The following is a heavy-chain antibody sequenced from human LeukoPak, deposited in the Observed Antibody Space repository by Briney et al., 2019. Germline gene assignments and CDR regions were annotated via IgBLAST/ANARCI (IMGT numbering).Heavy chain of an antibody. CDR1: GFTFSSYG. V-gene: IGHV3-30*02. J-gene: IGHJ4*02. CDR2: IRYDGSNK. Sequence: GGSLRLSCAASGFTFSSYGMHWVRQAPGKGLEWVAFIRYDGSNKYYADSVKGRFTISRDNSKNTLYLQMNSLRAEDTAVYYCARALINYYDSSGYTRLDYWGQGTLVTVSS. D-gene: IGHD3-22*01. CDR3: ARALINYYDSSGYTRLDY.